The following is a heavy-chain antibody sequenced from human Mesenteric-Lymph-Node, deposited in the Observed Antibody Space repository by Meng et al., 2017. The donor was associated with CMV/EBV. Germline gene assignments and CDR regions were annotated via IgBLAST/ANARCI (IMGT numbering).Heavy chain of an antibody. CDR3: EAQYYYYSGSYPPNWFDP. CDR2: IYYSGTT. V-gene: IGHV4-38-2*02. J-gene: IGHJ5*02. CDR1: GFSMRSGYY. D-gene: IGHD3-10*01. Sequence: SETLSLTCTVSGFSMRSGYYWGWIRQPPGKGLEWIGSIYYSGTTFYNPSLKSRVTISIDTSKNHYSLKLSSVTAADTAVYYCEAQYYYYSGSYPPNWFDPWGQGTLVTVSS.